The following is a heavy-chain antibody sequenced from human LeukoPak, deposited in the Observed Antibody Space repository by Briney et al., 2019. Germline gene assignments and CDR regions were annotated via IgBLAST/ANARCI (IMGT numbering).Heavy chain of an antibody. Sequence: PSETLSLTCTVSGGSINSYYWSWIRQPPGKGLEWIGYISYSGGTNYNPSLKSRVTMSIDTSKNQFSLKLSSVTAADTAVYYCARLIAAADYYYYGMDVWGQGTTVTVSS. CDR1: GGSINSYY. CDR3: ARLIAAADYYYYGMDV. J-gene: IGHJ6*02. CDR2: ISYSGGT. V-gene: IGHV4-59*01. D-gene: IGHD6-13*01.